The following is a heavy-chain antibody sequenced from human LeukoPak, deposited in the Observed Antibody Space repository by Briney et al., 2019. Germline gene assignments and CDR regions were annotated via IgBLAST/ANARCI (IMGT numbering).Heavy chain of an antibody. CDR3: AREYCSSTSCSMFDY. Sequence: GGSLRLSCEVSGFTFSSHWMHWVRQAPGKGPVWVSRTNTDGSTTNYADSVKGRFTISRDNAKNSLYLQMNSLRAEDTAVYYCAREYCSSTSCSMFDYWGQGTLVTVSS. CDR2: TNTDGSTT. D-gene: IGHD2-2*01. V-gene: IGHV3-74*01. CDR1: GFTFSSHW. J-gene: IGHJ4*02.